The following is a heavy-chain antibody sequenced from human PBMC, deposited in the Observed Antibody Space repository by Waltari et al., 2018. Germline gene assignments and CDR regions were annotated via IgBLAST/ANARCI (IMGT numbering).Heavy chain of an antibody. CDR3: ASSPTVTGGNY. CDR1: GGTFSSYT. Sequence: QVQLVQSGAEVKKPGSSVKVSCKASGGTFSSYTISWVRQAPGQGLEWMGRIIPILGIANDAQKFQGRVTITADKSTSTAYMELSSLRSEDTAVYYCASSPTVTGGNYWGQGTLVTVSS. CDR2: IIPILGIA. D-gene: IGHD4-4*01. V-gene: IGHV1-69*02. J-gene: IGHJ4*02.